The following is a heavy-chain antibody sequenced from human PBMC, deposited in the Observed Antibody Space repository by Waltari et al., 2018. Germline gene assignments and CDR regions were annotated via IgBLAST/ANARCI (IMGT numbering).Heavy chain of an antibody. V-gene: IGHV4-59*01. Sequence: QVQLQESGPSLLKPSETLSLICTVSGGSISGFYWSWVRQPPGKGLDWIGYIYYTGSTNCNPSRKSRVTMSVDTSKNQFSLKLSSVTAADTAFYYCARGGGGDWEWFDPWGQGTLVTVSS. CDR1: GGSISGFY. J-gene: IGHJ5*02. CDR2: IYYTGST. D-gene: IGHD2-21*02. CDR3: ARGGGGDWEWFDP.